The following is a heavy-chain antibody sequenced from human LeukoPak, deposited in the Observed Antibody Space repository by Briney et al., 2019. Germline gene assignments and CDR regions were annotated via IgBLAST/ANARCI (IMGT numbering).Heavy chain of an antibody. Sequence: GGSLRLSCAASGFTFSSYDMHWVRQATEKGLEWVSAIGTAGDPYYPGSVKGRFTISRENAKSSLYLQMNSLRAGDTAVYYCARSGSSSSFGYYGMDVWGKGATVTVSS. V-gene: IGHV3-13*05. CDR2: IGTAGDP. D-gene: IGHD6-13*01. CDR3: ARSGSSSSFGYYGMDV. CDR1: GFTFSSYD. J-gene: IGHJ6*04.